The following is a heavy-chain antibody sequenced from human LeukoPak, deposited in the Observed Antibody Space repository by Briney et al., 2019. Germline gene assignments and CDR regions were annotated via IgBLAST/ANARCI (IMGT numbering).Heavy chain of an antibody. Sequence: GGSLRLSCAASGFTVSTNYMSWVRQAPGKGLEWVSAITGSGGRTYYADSVKGRFTISRDNSKNTLYMQMNSLRAEDTAVYYCAKDLYTYYCGSGSYYNPDYWGQGTLVTVSS. J-gene: IGHJ4*02. CDR3: AKDLYTYYCGSGSYYNPDY. CDR1: GFTVSTNY. D-gene: IGHD3-10*01. CDR2: ITGSGGRT. V-gene: IGHV3-23*01.